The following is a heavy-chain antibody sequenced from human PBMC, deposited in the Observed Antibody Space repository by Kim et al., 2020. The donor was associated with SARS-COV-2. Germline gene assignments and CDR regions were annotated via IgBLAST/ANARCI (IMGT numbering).Heavy chain of an antibody. Sequence: GGSLRLSCAASGFSFGDYAMNWVRQAPGKGLEWLGFIRSKADGGTAEYAASVKDRFTISRDDSKGTAYLYMDRMKTEDTALYYCTRESGWYRFFDYWGPGTVVTVAS. J-gene: IGHJ4*02. CDR1: GFSFGDYA. D-gene: IGHD6-19*01. CDR2: IRSKADGGTA. CDR3: TRESGWYRFFDY. V-gene: IGHV3-49*04.